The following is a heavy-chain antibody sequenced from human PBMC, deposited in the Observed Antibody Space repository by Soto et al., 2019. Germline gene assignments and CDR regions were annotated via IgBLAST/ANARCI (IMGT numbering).Heavy chain of an antibody. CDR1: GFIFSADA. Sequence: QVQLVESGGGVVQPGRSLRLSCAASGFIFSADAMYWVRQAPGKGLEWVAVISYDGSNKYYADSVKGRFAISRDNSKDTLDLQMDTLRAEDTAVYYCTADQGRHWDQGTLVTVSS. CDR3: TADQGRH. CDR2: ISYDGSNK. V-gene: IGHV3-30*09. J-gene: IGHJ4*02.